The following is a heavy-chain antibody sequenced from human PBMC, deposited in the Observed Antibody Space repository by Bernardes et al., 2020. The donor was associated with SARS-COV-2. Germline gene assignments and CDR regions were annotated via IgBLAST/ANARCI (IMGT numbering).Heavy chain of an antibody. CDR2: LKTSGGST. V-gene: IGHV3-23*01. CDR3: AKAANMVATWDAFDI. Sequence: GGSLRLSCAASGFTFSSYAMTWVRQAPGKGLEWVSALKTSGGSTNYADSVKGRFTISRDNSKNTLYLQMNSLRAEDTALYYCAKAANMVATWDAFDIWGQGTMVTVSS. CDR1: GFTFSSYA. J-gene: IGHJ3*02. D-gene: IGHD5-12*01.